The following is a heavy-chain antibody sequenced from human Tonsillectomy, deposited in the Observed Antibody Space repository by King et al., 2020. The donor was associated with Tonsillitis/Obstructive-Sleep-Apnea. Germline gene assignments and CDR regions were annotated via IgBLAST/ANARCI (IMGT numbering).Heavy chain of an antibody. CDR1: GFTFSSYA. V-gene: IGHV3-23*04. J-gene: IGHJ4*02. Sequence: VQLVESGGGLVQPGGSLRLSCAASGFTFSSYAMSWVRQAPGKGLEWVSAISGSGGSIYYADSVKGRFTISRDNSKSTLYLQMNSLRAKDTAVYYCAKVAGSYYYVSSGYSTEGGFDCWGQGTLVTVSS. D-gene: IGHD3-22*01. CDR2: ISGSGGSI. CDR3: AKVAGSYYYVSSGYSTEGGFDC.